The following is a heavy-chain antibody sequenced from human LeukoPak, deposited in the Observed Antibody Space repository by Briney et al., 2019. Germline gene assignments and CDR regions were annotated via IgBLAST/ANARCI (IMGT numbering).Heavy chain of an antibody. CDR1: GGSISSSTYY. J-gene: IGHJ5*02. CDR2: ISFNGSP. CDR3: ARATYYYGSGSYYGNWFDP. Sequence: SETLSLTCSVSGGSISSSTYYWGWVRQSPGKGLEWIATISFNGSPYYNPSLQSRVTISIDTSKNQFSLRLTSVTAADTAVYYCARATYYYGSGSYYGNWFDPWGQGTLVTVSS. D-gene: IGHD3-10*01. V-gene: IGHV4-39*07.